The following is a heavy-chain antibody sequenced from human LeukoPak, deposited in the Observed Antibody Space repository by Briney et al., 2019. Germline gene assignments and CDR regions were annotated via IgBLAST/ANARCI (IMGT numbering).Heavy chain of an antibody. J-gene: IGHJ4*02. CDR1: GFTFSSYG. Sequence: GGSLRLSCAASGFTFSSYGMHWVRQAPGKGLEWVAVIWNDGSNKYYADSVKGRFTISRDNSKNTLFLQMYSLRAEDTAVYYCARGGFGELLFYFDYWGQGTLVTVSS. V-gene: IGHV3-33*01. D-gene: IGHD3-10*01. CDR3: ARGGFGELLFYFDY. CDR2: IWNDGSNK.